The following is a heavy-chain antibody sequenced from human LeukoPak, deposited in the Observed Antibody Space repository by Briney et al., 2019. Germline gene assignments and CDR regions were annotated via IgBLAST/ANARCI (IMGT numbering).Heavy chain of an antibody. CDR1: GFTFSRSA. D-gene: IGHD2-15*01. J-gene: IGHJ4*02. CDR2: IIYSGGST. V-gene: IGHV3-23*01. Sequence: GGSLRLSCAASGFTFSRSAITWVRQGPGTGLEFVASIIYSGGSTYFADSVKGRFTISIDNSKTSMYLHMNNLRAEDTALYCRAKDGLYYYSSENVYYFDSWGQGTLVTVSS. CDR3: AKDGLYYYSSENVYYFDS.